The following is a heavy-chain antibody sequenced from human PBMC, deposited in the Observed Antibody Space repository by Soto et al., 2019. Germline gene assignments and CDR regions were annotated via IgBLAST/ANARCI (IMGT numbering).Heavy chain of an antibody. CDR2: IIPISDTT. J-gene: IGHJ6*02. V-gene: IGHV1-69*01. Sequence: QVQLVQSGAEGKKPGSSVKVSCTASGGTFSSYAISWERQAPGQGLEWMGGIIPISDTTNYEQKFQGRVTITADESTSTAYLELSSLRSEDSAVYYWARSQGSSTSLDIYYYYYYGMDVCGQGTTVTGSS. CDR3: ARSQGSSTSLDIYYYYYYGMDV. D-gene: IGHD2-2*01. CDR1: GGTFSSYA.